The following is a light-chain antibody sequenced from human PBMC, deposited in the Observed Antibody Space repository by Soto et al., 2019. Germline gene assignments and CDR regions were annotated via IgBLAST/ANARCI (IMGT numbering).Light chain of an antibody. CDR3: QQYVSSLT. CDR1: QSVSSN. V-gene: IGKV3-20*01. J-gene: IGKJ3*01. Sequence: VMRLSAAALSVYQGEGATLSCRASQSVSSNLAWYQQKPGQAPRLLIYGTSTRATGIPDRFSGSGSGTDFTLTISRLEPEDFAVYYCQQYVSSLTFGPRSNAAIK. CDR2: GTS.